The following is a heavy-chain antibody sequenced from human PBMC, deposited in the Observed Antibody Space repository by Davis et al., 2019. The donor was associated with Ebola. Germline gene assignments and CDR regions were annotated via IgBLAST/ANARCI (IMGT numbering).Heavy chain of an antibody. Sequence: PGGSLRLSCAVSGFVFSNSPMSWVRQPPGKGLEWVSAISGSGGSTYYADSVKGRFTISRDNSKKTLYLQMNSLRAEDTAVYYCARNSPGGEVDYWGQGTLVTVSS. CDR1: GFVFSNSP. V-gene: IGHV3-23*01. CDR3: ARNSPGGEVDY. J-gene: IGHJ4*02. D-gene: IGHD1-7*01. CDR2: ISGSGGST.